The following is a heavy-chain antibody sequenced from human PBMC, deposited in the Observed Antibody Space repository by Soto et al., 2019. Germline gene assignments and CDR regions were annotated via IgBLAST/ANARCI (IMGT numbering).Heavy chain of an antibody. CDR2: ISAYNGYT. J-gene: IGHJ4*02. V-gene: IGHV1-18*01. Sequence: ASVKVSCKASGYTFTNYGITWVRQAPGQGLEWMGRISAYNGYTNYAQKFQGRVTITRDTSASTAYMELSSLRSEDTAVYYCARSIVVVTAADYWGQGTLVTVSS. CDR1: GYTFTNYG. CDR3: ARSIVVVTAADY. D-gene: IGHD2-21*02.